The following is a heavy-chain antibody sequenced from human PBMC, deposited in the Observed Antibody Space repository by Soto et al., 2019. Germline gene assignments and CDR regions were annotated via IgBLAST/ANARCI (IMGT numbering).Heavy chain of an antibody. CDR2: ISGSGSRT. J-gene: IGHJ4*02. V-gene: IGHV3-23*01. CDR3: ATSPGSSSSGDY. D-gene: IGHD6-6*01. CDR1: GFTFNNYA. Sequence: GGSLRLSCAASGFTFNNYAMSWVRQAPGKGLEWVSSISGSGSRTSYADSVKGRFTISRDNSKNTLYLQMSSLRAEDTAIYYCATSPGSSSSGDYWGQGNLVTVSS.